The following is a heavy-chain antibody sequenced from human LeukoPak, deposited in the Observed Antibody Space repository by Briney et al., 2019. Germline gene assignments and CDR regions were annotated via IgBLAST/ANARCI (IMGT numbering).Heavy chain of an antibody. V-gene: IGHV4-39*01. CDR2: VLYSGST. CDR1: RGSISSSSYY. CDR3: ARATIYWYFDL. J-gene: IGHJ2*01. Sequence: SGTLSLTCTLSRGSISSSSYYWGWIRQPPGKGLEWIGSVLYSGSTHYNPSLKSRVTISVDTSKNQFSLRLSSVTAADTAVYLCARATIYWYFDLWGRGTQVTVSS. D-gene: IGHD5-12*01.